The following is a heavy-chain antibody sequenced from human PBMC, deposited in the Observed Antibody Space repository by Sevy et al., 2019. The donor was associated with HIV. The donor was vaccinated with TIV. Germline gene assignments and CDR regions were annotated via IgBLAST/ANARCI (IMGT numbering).Heavy chain of an antibody. V-gene: IGHV3-23*01. CDR2: ISGSGGST. J-gene: IGHJ4*02. CDR3: AKDQYSSKTPPDY. CDR1: GFTFSSYA. Sequence: GGSLRLSCAASGFTFSSYAMSWVRQAPGKGLEWVSAISGSGGSTYYADSVKGRFTISRDNTKNTLYLQMNSLRAEDTAVYYCAKDQYSSKTPPDYWGQGTLVTVSS. D-gene: IGHD6-13*01.